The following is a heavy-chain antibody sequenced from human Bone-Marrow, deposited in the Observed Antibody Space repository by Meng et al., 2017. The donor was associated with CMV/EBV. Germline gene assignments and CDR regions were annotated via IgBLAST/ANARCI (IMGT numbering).Heavy chain of an antibody. D-gene: IGHD6-6*01. Sequence: ASVKVSCKASGYTFTSYGISWVRQAPGQGLEWMGWISAYNGNTNYAQKLQGRVTMTTDTSTSTAYKELRSLRSDDTAVYYCARDKRIAARPSLDYWGQGTLVTVSS. CDR2: ISAYNGNT. CDR1: GYTFTSYG. V-gene: IGHV1-18*01. CDR3: ARDKRIAARPSLDY. J-gene: IGHJ4*02.